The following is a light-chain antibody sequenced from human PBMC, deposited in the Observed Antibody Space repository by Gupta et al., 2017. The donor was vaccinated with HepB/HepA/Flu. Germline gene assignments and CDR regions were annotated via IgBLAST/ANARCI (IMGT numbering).Light chain of an antibody. J-gene: IGLJ1*01. Sequence: SALTPPASVSGSPGPSITIPCIGTSSDVGGYNYVSWYQQHPGKVPKLMIYDVSNRPAGVSNRFSGSKSGNTASLTISGLQAEDEADYYCSSDTSSSTYVFGTGTKVTVL. CDR3: SSDTSSSTYV. V-gene: IGLV2-14*03. CDR2: DVS. CDR1: SSDVGGYNY.